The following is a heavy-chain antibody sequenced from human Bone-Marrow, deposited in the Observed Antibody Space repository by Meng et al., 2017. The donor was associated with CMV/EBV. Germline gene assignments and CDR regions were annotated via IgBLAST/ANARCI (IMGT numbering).Heavy chain of an antibody. CDR1: GYTFTAYY. CDR2: INPNSGGT. J-gene: IGHJ4*02. Sequence: SGYTFTAYYIHCVRQAPGQGLEWMGWINPNSGGTNYAQKFQGRVPMTRDTSISTAYMELSRLRSDDTAVYYCARVRKDSSSWYGSDYWGQGTLVTVSS. V-gene: IGHV1-2*02. D-gene: IGHD6-13*01. CDR3: ARVRKDSSSWYGSDY.